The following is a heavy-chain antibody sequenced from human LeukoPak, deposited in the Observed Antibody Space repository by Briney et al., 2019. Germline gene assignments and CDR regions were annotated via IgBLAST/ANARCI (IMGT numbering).Heavy chain of an antibody. CDR3: AKAKPYKDSSGYYFDY. V-gene: IGHV3-21*01. J-gene: IGHJ4*02. Sequence: GGCLRLSCAASGFTFSTYTMNWVRQAPGKGLEWVSSISSTTTYIYHADSVKGRFTISRDNAKNSLYLQMNGLRAEDTAVYYCAKAKPYKDSSGYYFDYWGQGTLVTVSS. CDR2: ISSTTTYI. CDR1: GFTFSTYT. D-gene: IGHD3-22*01.